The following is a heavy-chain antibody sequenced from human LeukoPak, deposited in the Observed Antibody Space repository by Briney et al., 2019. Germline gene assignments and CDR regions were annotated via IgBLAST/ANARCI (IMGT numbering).Heavy chain of an antibody. V-gene: IGHV4-59*01. CDR2: IYYSGTT. CDR3: ARGVYIAAAQYGY. D-gene: IGHD6-13*01. J-gene: IGHJ4*02. CDR1: GGSISSYY. Sequence: PSETLSLTCTVSGGSISSYYWSWIRQPPGKGLEWIGYIYYSGTTNYNPSLKSRVTISVDTSKDQFSLKLSSVTAADTAVYYCARGVYIAAAQYGYWGQGTLVSVSS.